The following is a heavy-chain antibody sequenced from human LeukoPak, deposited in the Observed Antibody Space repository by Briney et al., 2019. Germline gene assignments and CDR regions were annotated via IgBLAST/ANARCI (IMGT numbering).Heavy chain of an antibody. CDR1: TLTFSAYS. CDR3: ARRNWFDS. J-gene: IGHJ5*01. CDR2: ISSNGSII. Sequence: PGGSLRLSCAGSTLTFSAYSMNWVRQAPGKGLEWVSYISSNGSIIYCADSVKGRFSISRDNAKKSLYLQMSSLRAEDTAVYYCARRNWFDSWGQGSPVIVSS. D-gene: IGHD2/OR15-2a*01. V-gene: IGHV3-48*04.